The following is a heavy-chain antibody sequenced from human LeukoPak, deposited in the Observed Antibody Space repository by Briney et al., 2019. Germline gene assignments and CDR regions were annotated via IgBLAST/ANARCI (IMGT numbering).Heavy chain of an antibody. J-gene: IGHJ3*02. D-gene: IGHD6-6*01. CDR3: ASENSRFVRAFDI. V-gene: IGHV4-4*02. CDR1: GGSISSSNW. CDR2: IYHSGST. Sequence: PSETLSLTCAVSGGSISSSNWWSWVRQPPGKGLEWIGEIYHSGSTNYNPSLKSRVTISVDKSKNQFSLKLSSVTAADPAVYYCASENSRFVRAFDIWGQGTMVTVSS.